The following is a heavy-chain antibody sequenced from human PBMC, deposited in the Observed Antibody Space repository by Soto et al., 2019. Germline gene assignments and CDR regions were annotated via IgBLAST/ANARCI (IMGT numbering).Heavy chain of an antibody. CDR1: GFTFSSYA. D-gene: IGHD2-15*01. Sequence: GGSLRLSCAASGFTFSSYAMSWVRQAPGKGLEWVSAISGSGGSTYYADSVKGRFTISRDNSKNTLYLQMNSLRAEDTAVYYCAKARGPPLIQLGYCSGGSCIYAFDIWGQGTMVTVSS. V-gene: IGHV3-23*01. CDR2: ISGSGGST. J-gene: IGHJ3*02. CDR3: AKARGPPLIQLGYCSGGSCIYAFDI.